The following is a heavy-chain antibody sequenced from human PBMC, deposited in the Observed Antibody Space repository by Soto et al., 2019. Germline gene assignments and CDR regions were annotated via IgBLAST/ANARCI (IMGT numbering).Heavy chain of an antibody. CDR3: SSRVTDAPT. J-gene: IGHJ5*02. CDR2: TLYSGRT. Sequence: QVQLQESGPGLVKPSGTLSLTCAVSGASISSGWWTWVRQPPGKGLEWIGETLYSGRTNYNSSLKSRVTISIDKSKKQFSLNLSSVTAADPAVYYCSSRVTDAPTWGQGTLVTVSS. CDR1: GASISSGW. V-gene: IGHV4-4*02. D-gene: IGHD3-10*01.